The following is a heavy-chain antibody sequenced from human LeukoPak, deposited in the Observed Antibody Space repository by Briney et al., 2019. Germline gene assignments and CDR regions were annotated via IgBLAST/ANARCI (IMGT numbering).Heavy chain of an antibody. D-gene: IGHD3-22*01. CDR2: ISGHGGTT. CDR3: AKLEVVPDPWADALDI. Sequence: PGGSLRLSCVASGFTFGAYAMHWVRQAPGKGLEWVSFISGHGGTTYYVDSVKGRFAIPRDNTNNSLYLEMNSLTTEDTALYYCAKLEVVPDPWADALDIWGQGTMVTVSS. J-gene: IGHJ3*02. V-gene: IGHV3-43*02. CDR1: GFTFGAYA.